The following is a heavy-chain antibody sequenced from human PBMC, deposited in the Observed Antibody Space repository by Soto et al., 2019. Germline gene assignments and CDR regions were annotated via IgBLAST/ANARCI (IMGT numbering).Heavy chain of an antibody. V-gene: IGHV4-39*01. CDR3: ASDIQLWNFDY. D-gene: IGHD5-18*01. J-gene: IGHJ4*02. CDR2: IYYSGST. Sequence: QLQLQESGPGLVKPSETLSLTCTVSGGSISSSSYYWGWIRQPPGKGLEWIGSIYYSGSTYYNPSLKSRVTISVDTSKNQFSLKLSSVTAADTAVYYCASDIQLWNFDYWGQGTLVTVSS. CDR1: GGSISSSSYY.